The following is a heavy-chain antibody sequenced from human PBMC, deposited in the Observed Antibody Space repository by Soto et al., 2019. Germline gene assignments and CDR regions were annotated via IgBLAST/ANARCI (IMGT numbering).Heavy chain of an antibody. J-gene: IGHJ4*02. D-gene: IGHD3-10*01. CDR2: IYYSGST. CDR3: ARPSPGSYPLLFDY. Sequence: QLQLQESGPGLVKPSETLSLTCTVSGGSISSSSYYWGWIRQPPGKGLEWIGSIYYSGSTYYNPSLKSRVTISVDTSKNQFSLKLSSVTAADTAVYYCARPSPGSYPLLFDYWGQGTLVTVSS. CDR1: GGSISSSSYY. V-gene: IGHV4-39*01.